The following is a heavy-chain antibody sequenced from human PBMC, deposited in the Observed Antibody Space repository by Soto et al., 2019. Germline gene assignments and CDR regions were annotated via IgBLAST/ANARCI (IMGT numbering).Heavy chain of an antibody. D-gene: IGHD3-22*01. Sequence: ASVKVSCKASGYTFTSYGVNWVRQAPGQGLEWMGWIRSYNNSTNYAQKFQGRVTMTKDTSTDTAYMELSSLRSEDTAVYYCAPRVHYYDDSGQRALFDSWGQGTMVTVSS. V-gene: IGHV1-18*01. CDR2: IRSYNNST. J-gene: IGHJ4*02. CDR1: GYTFTSYG. CDR3: APRVHYYDDSGQRALFDS.